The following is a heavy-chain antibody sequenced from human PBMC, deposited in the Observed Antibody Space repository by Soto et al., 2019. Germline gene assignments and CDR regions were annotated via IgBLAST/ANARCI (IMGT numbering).Heavy chain of an antibody. V-gene: IGHV3-33*06. CDR1: GFTFSSYG. CDR3: AKGSSGHYDSFDY. J-gene: IGHJ4*02. CDR2: IWYDGSNK. Sequence: QVQLVESGGGVVQPGRSLRLSCAASGFTFSSYGMHWVRQAPGKGLEWVAVIWYDGSNKYYADSVNGRFTISRDNSKNTVYLQMNSLRADDTAVYYCAKGSSGHYDSFDYWGQGTLVTVSS. D-gene: IGHD3-22*01.